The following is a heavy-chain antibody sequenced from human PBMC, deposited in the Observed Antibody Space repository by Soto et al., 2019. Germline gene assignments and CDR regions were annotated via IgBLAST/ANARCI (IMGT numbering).Heavy chain of an antibody. CDR3: AATVPTWIQLWLESYYYYGMDV. Sequence: GASVKVSCKASGFTFTSSAVQWVRQARGQRLEWIGWIVVGSGNTNYAQKIQERVTITRDMSTSTACMELSSRRSEDTAVYYCAATVPTWIQLWLESYYYYGMDVWGQGTTVTVSS. D-gene: IGHD5-18*01. J-gene: IGHJ6*02. CDR2: IVVGSGNT. CDR1: GFTFTSSA. V-gene: IGHV1-58*01.